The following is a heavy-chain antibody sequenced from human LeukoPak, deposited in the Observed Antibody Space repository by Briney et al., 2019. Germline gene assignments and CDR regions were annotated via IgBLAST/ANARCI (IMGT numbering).Heavy chain of an antibody. V-gene: IGHV3-7*04. CDR2: IKQDGSQK. J-gene: IGHJ1*01. CDR3: ARDASYYADH. D-gene: IGHD2-2*01. Sequence: GGSLRLSCAASGFTFSNYWMSWVRQAPGKGLEWVANIKQDGSQKYYVDSVKGRFTISRDSGKNSLYLQMNSLRAEDTAVYYCARDASYYADHWGQGTLVTVSS. CDR1: GFTFSNYW.